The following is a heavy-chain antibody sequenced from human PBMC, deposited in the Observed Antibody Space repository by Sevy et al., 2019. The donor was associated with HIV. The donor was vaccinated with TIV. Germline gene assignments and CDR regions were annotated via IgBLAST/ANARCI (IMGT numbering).Heavy chain of an antibody. CDR3: ATTKDYYESSGEPFDY. Sequence: ASVKVSCKVSGSTLSQMAMHWVRQAPGKGLEWMATFHPEDAETIYTQKLQGRVTMTEDTSRDTAYMELSNLRSEDTAVYYCATTKDYYESSGEPFDYWGQGTLVTVSS. CDR2: FHPEDAET. D-gene: IGHD3-22*01. CDR1: GSTLSQMA. J-gene: IGHJ4*02. V-gene: IGHV1-24*01.